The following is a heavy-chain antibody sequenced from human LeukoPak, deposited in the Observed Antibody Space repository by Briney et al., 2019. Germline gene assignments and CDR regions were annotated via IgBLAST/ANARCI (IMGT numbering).Heavy chain of an antibody. J-gene: IGHJ4*02. D-gene: IGHD2-21*02. CDR2: ISSSSYI. V-gene: IGHV3-21*01. CDR1: GFTFSSYS. Sequence: GGSLRLSCAASGFTFSSYSMNWVRQAPGKGLEWVSPISSSSYIYYADSVKGRFTISRDNAKNSLYLQMNSLRAEDTAVYYCARESSSATAKVYWGQGTLVTVSS. CDR3: ARESSSATAKVY.